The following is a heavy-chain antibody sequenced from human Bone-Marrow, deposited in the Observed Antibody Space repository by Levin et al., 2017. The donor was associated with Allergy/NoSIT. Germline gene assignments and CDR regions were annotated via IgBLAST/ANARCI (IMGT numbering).Heavy chain of an antibody. D-gene: IGHD4-11*01. CDR1: GGSISTYF. V-gene: IGHV4-59*01. CDR2: LSSSGSS. J-gene: IGHJ6*02. CDR3: ARDRVITSSNTYYYYGVDV. Sequence: RSGGSLRLSCTVSGGSISTYFWSWIRQPPGKGLEWIGHLSSSGSSNYNPSLKSRVTISVDTSKNQLSLKLTSVTAADRAVYYCARDRVITSSNTYYYYGVDVWGQGTTVTVSS.